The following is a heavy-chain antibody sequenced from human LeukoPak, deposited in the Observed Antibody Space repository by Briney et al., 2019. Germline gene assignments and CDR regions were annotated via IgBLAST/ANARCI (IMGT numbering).Heavy chain of an antibody. J-gene: IGHJ4*02. CDR3: ARIRRGSLISIDS. D-gene: IGHD1-26*01. Sequence: GGSLRLSCAASGFAFNTYWMHWVRQAPGKWPVWVSRINDDGRITNYADSVKGRFIISRDGAKMHLQMNSLRVEDTAVYYCARIRRGSLISIDSWGQGTLVTVSP. CDR1: GFAFNTYW. CDR2: INDDGRIT. V-gene: IGHV3-74*01.